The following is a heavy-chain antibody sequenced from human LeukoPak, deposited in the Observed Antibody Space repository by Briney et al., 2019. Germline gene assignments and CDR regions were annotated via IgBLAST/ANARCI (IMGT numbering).Heavy chain of an antibody. Sequence: SETLSLTCTVSGGSISTYWWTWIRQPPGKGLEWLGYIHYSGNNNYNPSLKSRLTMSVDTSKNHFSLNLNSVTAADTAVYYCARDTSSSGSYYDYWGQGTLVTVSS. D-gene: IGHD1-26*01. J-gene: IGHJ4*02. V-gene: IGHV4-59*01. CDR3: ARDTSSSGSYYDY. CDR1: GGSISTYW. CDR2: IHYSGNN.